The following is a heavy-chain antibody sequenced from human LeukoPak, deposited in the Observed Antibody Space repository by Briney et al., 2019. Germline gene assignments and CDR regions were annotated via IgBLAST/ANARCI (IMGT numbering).Heavy chain of an antibody. V-gene: IGHV1-69*13. Sequence: SVKVSCKASGGTFSSYAISWVRQAPGQGLEWMGGIVPILSTTNYARKFQGRVTMTAGESTSTAYMELSSLRSDDTAVYYCARGPPPYTEGDLFYYYGLDVWGQGTTVTVSS. D-gene: IGHD3-16*01. CDR2: IVPILSTT. CDR1: GGTFSSYA. J-gene: IGHJ6*02. CDR3: ARGPPPYTEGDLFYYYGLDV.